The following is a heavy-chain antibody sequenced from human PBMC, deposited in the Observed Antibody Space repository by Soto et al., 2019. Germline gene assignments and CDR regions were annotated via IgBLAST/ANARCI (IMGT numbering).Heavy chain of an antibody. CDR3: ARLLRGAEYYYGMDV. CDR2: VYDSE. Sequence: QVQLQESGPGLVKPSETLSLTCTVSGGSVSSGSYSWSWIRQPPGKGLEWIGHVYDSENNPSIKSRITKSVDTSKNQFSLKMNAVTAADTAVYYCARLLRGAEYYYGMDVWGHGTTVTVSS. V-gene: IGHV4-61*01. CDR1: GGSVSSGSYS. J-gene: IGHJ6*02.